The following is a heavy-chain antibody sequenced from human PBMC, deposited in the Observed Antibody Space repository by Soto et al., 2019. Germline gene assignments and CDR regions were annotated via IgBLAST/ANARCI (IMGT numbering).Heavy chain of an antibody. J-gene: IGHJ4*02. CDR2: VNHSGST. CDR3: ARDVSTKTLDY. CDR1: GGSFSGYY. Sequence: QVQLQQWGAGLLTPSATLSLPCAVYGGSFSGYYWRWIRQPPGKGLEWIGEVNHSGSTNYNPSLKSRVNISVDTSKNQFSLKLSSVTAADTAVYYCARDVSTKTLDYWGQGTLVTVSS. V-gene: IGHV4-34*01.